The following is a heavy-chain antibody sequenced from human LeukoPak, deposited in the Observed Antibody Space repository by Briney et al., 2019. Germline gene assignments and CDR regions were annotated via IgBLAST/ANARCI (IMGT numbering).Heavy chain of an antibody. V-gene: IGHV3-23*01. CDR3: AKDVGSSWPRFYYYYGMDV. Sequence: PGGSLRPSCAASGFTFSSYAMSWVRQAPGKGLEWVSAISGSGGSTYYADSVKGRFTISRDNSKNTLYLQMNSLRAEDTAVYYCAKDVGSSWPRFYYYYGMDVWGQGTTVTVSS. D-gene: IGHD6-13*01. CDR2: ISGSGGST. CDR1: GFTFSSYA. J-gene: IGHJ6*02.